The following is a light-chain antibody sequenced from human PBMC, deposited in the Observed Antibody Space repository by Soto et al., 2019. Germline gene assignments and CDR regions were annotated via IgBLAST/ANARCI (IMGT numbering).Light chain of an antibody. CDR1: SSNIGSNT. Sequence: QSVLAQPPSAPGTPGQRVTISCSGSSSNIGSNTVNWYQQLPGTAPKLLIYSNNQRPSGVPDRFSGSKSGTSASLAISGLQSEDEADYYCAAWDDSLNGHYVFGTGTKVTVL. CDR2: SNN. V-gene: IGLV1-44*01. J-gene: IGLJ1*01. CDR3: AAWDDSLNGHYV.